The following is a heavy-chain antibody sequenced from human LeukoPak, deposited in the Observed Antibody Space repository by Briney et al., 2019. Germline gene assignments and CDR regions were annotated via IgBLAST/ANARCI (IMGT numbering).Heavy chain of an antibody. Sequence: SETLSLTCTVSGGSISSYYWSWIRQPPGKGLEWIGYIYYSGSTNYNPSLQSRVTISVDTSKNQFSLKLSSVTAADTAVYYCARELWVFGVVIFDYWGQGTLVTVSS. CDR3: ARELWVFGVVIFDY. CDR1: GGSISSYY. V-gene: IGHV4-59*01. D-gene: IGHD3-3*01. J-gene: IGHJ4*02. CDR2: IYYSGST.